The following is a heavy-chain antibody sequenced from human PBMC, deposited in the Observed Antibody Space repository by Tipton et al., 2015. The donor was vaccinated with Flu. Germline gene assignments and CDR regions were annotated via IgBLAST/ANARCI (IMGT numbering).Heavy chain of an antibody. D-gene: IGHD3-16*01. J-gene: IGHJ4*02. V-gene: IGHV3-49*04. CDR3: TRDRDDYVWGSYALT. CDR2: IRSKAYGGTT. Sequence: SLRLSCTASGFTFGDYAMSWVRQAPGKGLEWVGFIRSKAYGGTTEYAASVKGRFTISRDDSKSIAYLQMNSLKTEDTAVYYCTRDRDDYVWGSYALTWGQGTLVTVSS. CDR1: GFTFGDYA.